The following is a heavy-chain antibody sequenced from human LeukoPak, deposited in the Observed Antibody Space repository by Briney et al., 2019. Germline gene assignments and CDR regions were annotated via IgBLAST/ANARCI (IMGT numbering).Heavy chain of an antibody. J-gene: IGHJ6*02. Sequence: SETLSLTCSVSGGSISSSNYYWGWIRQPPGKGLEWIGTIYYSGSTYYNPSLKSRVTISVDTSKNQFSLKLSSVTAADTAFYFCARDRRTSGSDFGMDVWGQGTTVTVSS. CDR2: IYYSGST. D-gene: IGHD3-22*01. CDR1: GGSISSSNYY. CDR3: ARDRRTSGSDFGMDV. V-gene: IGHV4-39*07.